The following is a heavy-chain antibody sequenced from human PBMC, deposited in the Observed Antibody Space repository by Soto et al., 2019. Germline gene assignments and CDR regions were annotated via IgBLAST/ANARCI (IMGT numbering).Heavy chain of an antibody. CDR1: GFTFSSFG. Sequence: QVQLVESGGGVVQPGRSLRLSCAASGFTFSSFGIHWVRQAPGTGLEWVTVIWNDGNNRKYADSVRGRFTVSSDNSKNMVYLQLDSLRVEDTAIYYCARDRELGRSSPYFGFWGQGALVTVSS. V-gene: IGHV3-33*01. CDR2: IWNDGNNR. CDR3: ARDRELGRSSPYFGF. D-gene: IGHD6-6*01. J-gene: IGHJ4*02.